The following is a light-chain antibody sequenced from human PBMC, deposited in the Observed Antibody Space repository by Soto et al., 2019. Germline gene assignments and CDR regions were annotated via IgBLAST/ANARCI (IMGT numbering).Light chain of an antibody. J-gene: IGLJ1*01. CDR1: SSDVGGYNY. CDR3: SSYAGGPYV. CDR2: EVN. V-gene: IGLV2-8*01. Sequence: QSALTQPPSASGSPGQSVTISCTGSSSDVGGYNYVSWYQQHPGKAPKRMISEVNKRPSGVPDRFSGSKSGNTASLTVSGLQAEDEADYYCSSYAGGPYVFGTGTKVTVL.